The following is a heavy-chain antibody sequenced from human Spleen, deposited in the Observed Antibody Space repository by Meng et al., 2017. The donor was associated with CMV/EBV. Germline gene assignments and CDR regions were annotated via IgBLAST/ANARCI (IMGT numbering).Heavy chain of an antibody. CDR2: IDPESGEA. CDR1: GYPLRDYT. J-gene: IGHJ5*02. CDR3: ATGGTGGYGGGWLDP. D-gene: IGHD7-27*01. V-gene: IGHV1-69-2*01. Sequence: SGYPLRDYTMNWVKQAPGKGLQWVGIIDPESGEALYAEKFRGRVTISADTSSDTAYIELHSLTFEDTAVYFCATGGTGGYGGGWLDPWGQGTLVTVSS.